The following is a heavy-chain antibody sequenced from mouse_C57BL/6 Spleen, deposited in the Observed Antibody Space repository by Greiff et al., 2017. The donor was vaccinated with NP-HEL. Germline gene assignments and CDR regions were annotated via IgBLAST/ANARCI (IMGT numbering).Heavy chain of an antibody. CDR2: INPNNGGT. CDR3: ARGVYYGSSSYYFDY. V-gene: IGHV1-18*01. CDR1: GYTFTDYN. Sequence: EVKLVESGPELVKPGASVKIPCKASGYTFTDYNMDWVKQSHGKSLEWIGDINPNNGGTIYNQKFKGKATLTVDKSSSTAYMELRSLTSEDTAVYYCARGVYYGSSSYYFDYWGQGTTLTVSS. D-gene: IGHD1-1*01. J-gene: IGHJ2*01.